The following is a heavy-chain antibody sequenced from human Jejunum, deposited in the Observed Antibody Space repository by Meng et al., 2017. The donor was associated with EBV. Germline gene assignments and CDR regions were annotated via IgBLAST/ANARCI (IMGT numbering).Heavy chain of an antibody. CDR2: YYNSGST. CDR3: ARQGPSGRTFDY. CDR1: GGSISSSSYY. Sequence: LQLQESGPGLAKPSATLSLTCTVSGGSISSSSYYWGWIRQPPGKGLEWIGTYYNSGSTYYNPSLKSRVTISVDTSKNQFSLKLISVTAADTAAYYCARQGPSGRTFDYWGQGTLVTVSS. D-gene: IGHD1-26*01. J-gene: IGHJ4*02. V-gene: IGHV4-39*01.